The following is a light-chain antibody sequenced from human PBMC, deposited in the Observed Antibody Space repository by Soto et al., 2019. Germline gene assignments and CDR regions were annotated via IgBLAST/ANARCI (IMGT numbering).Light chain of an antibody. CDR2: GAS. Sequence: EIVLTQSPGTLSLSPGERATLSRRASQSVSSSYLAWYRQRPGQAPRLLIYGASIRATGIPDRFSGSGSGTDFTLTISRLEPEDFAVYYCQQFGSSPSFGPGTTVDI. CDR3: QQFGSSPS. J-gene: IGKJ3*01. CDR1: QSVSSSY. V-gene: IGKV3-20*01.